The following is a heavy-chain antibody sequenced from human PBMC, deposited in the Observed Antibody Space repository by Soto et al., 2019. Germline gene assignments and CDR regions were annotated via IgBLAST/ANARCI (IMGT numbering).Heavy chain of an antibody. V-gene: IGHV4-4*07. CDR2: LHINGVT. Sequence: QVQQQESGPGLVKPSDTLSLICSVSGTYISEFSWSWIRQPAGKGLEWIGRLHINGVTQYNPSFKTLVTMSIDTSRNHFSLNLQSATAADTAVYYCARETGENWTYEAHWGQGTLVTVSS. CDR3: ARETGENWTYEAH. J-gene: IGHJ1*01. CDR1: GTYISEFS. D-gene: IGHD1-7*01.